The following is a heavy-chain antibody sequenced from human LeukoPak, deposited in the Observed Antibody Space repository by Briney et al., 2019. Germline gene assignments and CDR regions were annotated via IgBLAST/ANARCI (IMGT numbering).Heavy chain of an antibody. V-gene: IGHV4-59*01. CDR3: ARDRVAVAGTYYYGMDV. CDR2: IYYSGST. CDR1: GGSTINYY. D-gene: IGHD6-19*01. Sequence: SETLSLTCTVSGGSTINYYWNWIRQPPGQGLEWIGYIYYSGSTNYNPSLKSRVTISVDTSKKQVSLKLSSMTAADTAVYYCARDRVAVAGTYYYGMDVWGQGTTVTVSS. J-gene: IGHJ6*02.